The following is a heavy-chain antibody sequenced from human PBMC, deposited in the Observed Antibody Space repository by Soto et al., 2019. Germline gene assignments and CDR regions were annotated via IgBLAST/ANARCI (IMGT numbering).Heavy chain of an antibody. CDR3: ATGNGGGYFDL. CDR2: ITGTGAHT. CDR1: GFTFGTYA. V-gene: IGHV3-23*01. Sequence: EVQLLESGGGLVQPGGSLRLSCEASGFTFGTYAMSWVRQAPGKGLDWVSGITGTGAHTYYTDSVKGRFTISRDNSKKTLYLQLNSLGADDPAVYYCATGNGGGYFDLWGRGSLVTVSS. J-gene: IGHJ2*01. D-gene: IGHD2-21*01.